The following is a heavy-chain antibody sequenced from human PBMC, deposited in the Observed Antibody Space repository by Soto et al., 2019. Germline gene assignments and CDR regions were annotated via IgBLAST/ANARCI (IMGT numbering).Heavy chain of an antibody. V-gene: IGHV4-30-2*01. J-gene: IGHJ5*02. Sequence: SETLSLTCAVSGGSISSGGYSWSWIRQPPGKGLEWIGYIYHSGSTYYNPSLKSRVTISVDTSKNQFSLKLSSVTAADTAVYYCARPRGYCSGGSCYDFRWFDPWGQGTLVTVSS. CDR2: IYHSGST. D-gene: IGHD2-15*01. CDR1: GGSISSGGYS. CDR3: ARPRGYCSGGSCYDFRWFDP.